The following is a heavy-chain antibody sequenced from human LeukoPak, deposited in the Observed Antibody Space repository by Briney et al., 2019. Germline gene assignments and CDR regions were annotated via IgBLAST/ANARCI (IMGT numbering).Heavy chain of an antibody. D-gene: IGHD3-9*01. CDR2: IIPILGIA. Sequence: SVKVSCEASGGTFSSYAISWVRQAPGQGLEWMGRIIPILGIANYAQKFQGRVTITADKSTSTAYMELSSLRSEDTAVYYCARDAYDILTGYYGAFDIWGQGTMVTVSS. V-gene: IGHV1-69*04. J-gene: IGHJ3*02. CDR1: GGTFSSYA. CDR3: ARDAYDILTGYYGAFDI.